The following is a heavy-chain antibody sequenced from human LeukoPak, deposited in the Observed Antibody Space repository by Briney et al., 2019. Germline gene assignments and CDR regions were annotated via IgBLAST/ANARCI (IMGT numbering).Heavy chain of an antibody. D-gene: IGHD3-10*01. CDR1: GFTFSSYA. CDR2: ISYDGSNK. Sequence: PGGSLRLSCAASGFTFSSYAMHWVRQAPGKGMEWVAVISYDGSNKYYADSVKGRFTISRDNSKNTLYLQMNSLRAEDTAVYYCARAAYGSGSSPADYWGQGTLVTVSP. J-gene: IGHJ4*02. V-gene: IGHV3-30-3*01. CDR3: ARAAYGSGSSPADY.